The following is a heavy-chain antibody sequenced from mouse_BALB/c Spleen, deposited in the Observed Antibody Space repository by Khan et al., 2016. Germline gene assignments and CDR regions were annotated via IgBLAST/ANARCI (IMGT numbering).Heavy chain of an antibody. CDR1: GYSITSDYA. V-gene: IGHV3-2*02. Sequence: EVQLQESGPGLVKPSQSLSLTCTVTGYSITSDYAWNWIRQFPGNKLEWMGYISYSGSSSYNPSRKSRISITRDISKNQFFLQLNSVTTEGTATYYCARWGRGSGYWGQGTTLTVSS. CDR3: ARWGRGSGY. J-gene: IGHJ2*01. CDR2: ISYSGSS. D-gene: IGHD1-1*02.